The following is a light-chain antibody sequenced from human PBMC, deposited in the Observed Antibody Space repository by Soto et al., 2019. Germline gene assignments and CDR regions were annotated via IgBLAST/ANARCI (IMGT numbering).Light chain of an antibody. CDR2: DVS. J-gene: IGLJ2*01. V-gene: IGLV2-14*01. Sequence: QSALTQPASGSGSPGQSITISCTGTSSDVGGYNYVSWYQQHPGKAPKLMIYDVSNRPSGVSNRFSGSKSGNTASLTISGLPAEDEADYYCSSYTSSSTLVVFGGGTKLTVL. CDR1: SSDVGGYNY. CDR3: SSYTSSSTLVV.